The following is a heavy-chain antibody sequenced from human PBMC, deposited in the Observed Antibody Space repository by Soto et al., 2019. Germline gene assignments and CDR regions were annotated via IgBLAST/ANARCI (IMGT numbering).Heavy chain of an antibody. D-gene: IGHD2-15*01. V-gene: IGHV4-30-4*01. CDR1: GGSISSGDYY. Sequence: QVQLQESGPGLVKPSQTLSLTCTVSGGSISSGDYYWSWIRQPPGKGLEWIGYIYYSGSTYYNPSLTSRGTVSVDTSKNQFSRKLSSVTAADTAVYYCASSKRVVAATFDYWGQGTLVTVSS. J-gene: IGHJ4*02. CDR2: IYYSGST. CDR3: ASSKRVVAATFDY.